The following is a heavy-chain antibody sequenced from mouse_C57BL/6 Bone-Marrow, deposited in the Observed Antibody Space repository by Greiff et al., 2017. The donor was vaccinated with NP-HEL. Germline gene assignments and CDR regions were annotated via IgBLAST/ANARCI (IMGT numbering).Heavy chain of an antibody. V-gene: IGHV1-64*01. J-gene: IGHJ4*01. D-gene: IGHD1-1*01. Sequence: QVHVKQSGAELVKPGASVKLSCKASGYTFTSYWMHWVKQRPGQGLEWIGMIHPNSGSTNYNEKFKSKATLTVDKSSSTAYMQLSSLTSEDSAVYYCAREGYGSSFYAMDYWGQGTSVTVSS. CDR2: IHPNSGST. CDR3: AREGYGSSFYAMDY. CDR1: GYTFTSYW.